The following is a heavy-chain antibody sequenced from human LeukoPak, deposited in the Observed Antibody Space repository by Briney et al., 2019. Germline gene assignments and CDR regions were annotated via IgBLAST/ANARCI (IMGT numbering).Heavy chain of an antibody. Sequence: GGSLRLSCLTSGFXFSSYAMSWVRQAPGKGLEWVSSISGSGGSTYYAESVKGRFTISRDNSKNTLYLQMNSLRAEDTAVYYCAKDERRITIFGVASNYWGQGTLVTVSA. V-gene: IGHV3-23*01. CDR3: AKDERRITIFGVASNY. D-gene: IGHD3-3*01. J-gene: IGHJ4*02. CDR2: ISGSGGST. CDR1: GFXFSSYA.